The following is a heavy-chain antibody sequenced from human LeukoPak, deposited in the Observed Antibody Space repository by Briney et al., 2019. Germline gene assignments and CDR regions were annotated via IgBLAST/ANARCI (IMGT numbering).Heavy chain of an antibody. D-gene: IGHD6-13*01. Sequence: PGGSLRLSCAASGFTFSNAWMSWVRQAPGKGLEWVGRIKSKTDGGTTDYAAPVKGRFTISRDDSKNTLYLQMNSLKTEDTAVYYCTTDWLGIAAAGTYFGGYYMDVWGKGTTVTVSS. V-gene: IGHV3-15*01. CDR3: TTDWLGIAAAGTYFGGYYMDV. CDR1: GFTFSNAW. CDR2: IKSKTDGGTT. J-gene: IGHJ6*03.